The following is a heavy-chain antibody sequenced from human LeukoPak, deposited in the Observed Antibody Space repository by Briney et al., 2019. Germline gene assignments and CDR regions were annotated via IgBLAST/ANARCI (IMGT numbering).Heavy chain of an antibody. V-gene: IGHV1-69*04. CDR1: GGTFSSYA. D-gene: IGHD4-23*01. CDR3: ARGVDGGNSDWFDP. J-gene: IGHJ5*02. CDR2: IIPILGIA. Sequence: ASVKVSCKASGGTFSSYAISWVRQAPGQGLEWMGRIIPILGIANYAQKFQGRVTITADKSTSTAHMELSSLRSEDTAVYYCARGVDGGNSDWFDPWGQGTLVTVSS.